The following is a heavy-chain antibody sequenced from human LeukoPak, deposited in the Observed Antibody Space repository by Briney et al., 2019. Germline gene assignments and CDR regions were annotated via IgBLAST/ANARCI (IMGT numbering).Heavy chain of an antibody. D-gene: IGHD3-22*01. V-gene: IGHV1-58*02. CDR1: GFTFTSSA. CDR3: GADLNYYDSSGSGDY. J-gene: IGHJ4*02. CDR2: IVVGRGNT. Sequence: SVKVSCEASGFTFTSSAMQWVRQARGQRLEWIGWIVVGRGNTNYAQKFQERVTITRDMSTSTAYMELTSLRSEDTAVYYCGADLNYYDSSGSGDYWGQGTLVTVSS.